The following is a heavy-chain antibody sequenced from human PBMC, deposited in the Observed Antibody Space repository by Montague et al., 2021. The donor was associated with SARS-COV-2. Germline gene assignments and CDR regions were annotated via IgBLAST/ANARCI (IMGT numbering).Heavy chain of an antibody. CDR2: VYWDDTQ. CDR3: AHSSIGYHNPTFLDY. J-gene: IGHJ4*02. Sequence: PALVKPTQTLTLTCTFSGLSLTTYGVAVGWIRQPPGKALEWLAFVYWDDTQRYSPSLKTRLTITKDTSKNQVVLTLIGMDPVDTATYYCAHSSIGYHNPTFLDYWGQGTLVTVSS. D-gene: IGHD5-18*01. CDR1: GLSLTTYGVA. V-gene: IGHV2-5*02.